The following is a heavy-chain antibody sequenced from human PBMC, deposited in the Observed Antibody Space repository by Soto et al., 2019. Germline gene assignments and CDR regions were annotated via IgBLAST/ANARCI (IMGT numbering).Heavy chain of an antibody. Sequence: PSETLSLTCTVSGGSISSCYWSWIRQPPGKGLEWIGYIYYSGSTNYNPSLKSRVTISVDTSKNQFSLKLSSVTAADTAVYYCEREVTGSDEFSDSSSSYYFDYWGQGTLVTVSS. V-gene: IGHV4-59*01. D-gene: IGHD6-6*01. CDR3: EREVTGSDEFSDSSSSYYFDY. J-gene: IGHJ4*02. CDR2: IYYSGST. CDR1: GGSISSCY.